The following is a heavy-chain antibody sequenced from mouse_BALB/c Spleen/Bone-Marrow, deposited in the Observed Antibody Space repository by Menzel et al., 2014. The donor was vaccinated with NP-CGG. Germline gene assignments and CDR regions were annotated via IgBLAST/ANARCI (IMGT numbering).Heavy chain of an antibody. CDR1: GFSLXSYD. D-gene: IGHD2-1*01. V-gene: IGHV2-9-2*01. J-gene: IGHJ2*01. Sequence: QVQLQQSGPGLVAPSQSLSITCTVSGFSLXSYDISWIRQPPGKGLEWLGVIWTGGGTNYNSAFMSRLSISKDNSKSQVFLKMNSLQTDDTAIYYCVSGGNYYFDYWGQGTTLTVSS. CDR3: VSGGNYYFDY. CDR2: IWTGGGT.